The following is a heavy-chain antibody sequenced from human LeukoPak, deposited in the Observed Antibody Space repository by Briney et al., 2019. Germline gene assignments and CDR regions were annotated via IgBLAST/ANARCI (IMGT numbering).Heavy chain of an antibody. CDR3: TRDYWNYGYFDY. V-gene: IGHV4-38-2*02. CDR1: GYSFSSGYY. CDR2: IDHSGST. J-gene: IGHJ4*02. D-gene: IGHD1-7*01. Sequence: SETLSLTCTVPGYSFSSGYYWGWIRQPPGKVLEVIGSIDHSGSTYYNPSLKSRFTISIDTSKNQFSLQMYSVTAADTAVYYCTRDYWNYGYFDYWGKGTLVTVSS.